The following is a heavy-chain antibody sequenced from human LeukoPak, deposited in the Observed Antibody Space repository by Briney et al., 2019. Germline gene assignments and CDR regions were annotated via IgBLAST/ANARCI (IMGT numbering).Heavy chain of an antibody. CDR2: IYTSGSN. V-gene: IGHV4-4*07. CDR3: ARETRSSTMVRGAHPLDY. J-gene: IGHJ4*02. CDR1: GGSISSYY. D-gene: IGHD3-10*01. Sequence: PSETLSLTCPVAGGSISSYYWSWIRQPAGKGLEWIGRIYTSGSNNYNPSLKSRVTMSVDTSKNQFSLKLGSVTAADTAVYYCARETRSSTMVRGAHPLDYWGQGTLVTVSS.